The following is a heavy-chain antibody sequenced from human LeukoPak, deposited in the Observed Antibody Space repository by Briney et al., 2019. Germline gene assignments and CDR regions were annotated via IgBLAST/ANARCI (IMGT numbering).Heavy chain of an antibody. Sequence: GGPLRLSCTVCGFTDSSNSMGWVREARGEGLEWVSFIYSGGNTHYSDSVKGRFTISRDNSKHTLYPQMNSLRAEDTAVYYCARDTVAGTGYWGQGTLVTVSS. D-gene: IGHD6-19*01. CDR1: GFTDSSNS. CDR2: IYSGGNT. V-gene: IGHV3-53*01. CDR3: ARDTVAGTGY. J-gene: IGHJ4*02.